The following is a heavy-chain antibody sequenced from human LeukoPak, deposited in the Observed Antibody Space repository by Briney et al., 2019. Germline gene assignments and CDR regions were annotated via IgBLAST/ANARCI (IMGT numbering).Heavy chain of an antibody. CDR3: ASYGSGSYFDY. D-gene: IGHD3-10*01. V-gene: IGHV1-69*05. CDR1: GGTFSSYA. CDR2: IIPIFGTA. Sequence: SVKVSCKASGGTFSSYAISWVRQAPGQGLEWMGRIIPIFGTANYAQKFQGRVTITTDESTSTAYMELSSLRSEDTTVYYCASYGSGSYFDYWGQGTLVTVSS. J-gene: IGHJ4*02.